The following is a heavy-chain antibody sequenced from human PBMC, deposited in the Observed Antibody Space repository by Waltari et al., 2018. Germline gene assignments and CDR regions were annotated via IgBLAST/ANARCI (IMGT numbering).Heavy chain of an antibody. V-gene: IGHV4-59*01. CDR2: IYYSWST. Sequence: QVQLQESGPGLVKPSETLSLTCTVSGGSISRYYWSWIRQPPGKGLEWIGYIYYSWSTNYNPSLKSRVTISVDTSKNQFSLKLSSVTAADTAVYYCASYLCNRQLVRMWPCGDFDYWGQGTLVTVSS. CDR1: GGSISRYY. D-gene: IGHD6-13*01. J-gene: IGHJ4*02. CDR3: ASYLCNRQLVRMWPCGDFDY.